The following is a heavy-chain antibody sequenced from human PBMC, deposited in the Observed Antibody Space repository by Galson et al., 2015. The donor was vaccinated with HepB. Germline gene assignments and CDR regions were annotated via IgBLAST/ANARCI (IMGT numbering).Heavy chain of an antibody. J-gene: IGHJ5*02. Sequence: ETLSLTCAVYGGSFSGYYWSWIRQPPGKGLEWIGEINHSGSTNYNPSLKSRVTISVDTSKNQFSLKLSSVTAADTAVYYCARSWDYVSRWFDPWGQGTLVTVSS. CDR1: GGSFSGYY. CDR3: ARSWDYVSRWFDP. CDR2: INHSGST. D-gene: IGHD1-7*01. V-gene: IGHV4-34*01.